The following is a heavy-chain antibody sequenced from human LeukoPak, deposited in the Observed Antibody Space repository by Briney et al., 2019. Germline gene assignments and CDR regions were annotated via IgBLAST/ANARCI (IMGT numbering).Heavy chain of an antibody. D-gene: IGHD3-22*01. Sequence: GGSLRLSCAASGFTFSTYWIHWVRQAPGEGLVWVSRIKSDGGTKYADSVKGRFTISRDNAKKTVSLQMNSLRPDDTGVYYCARAPSEIGGYYPEYFRHWGQGALVTVSS. V-gene: IGHV3-74*01. J-gene: IGHJ1*01. CDR1: GFTFSTYW. CDR2: IKSDGGT. CDR3: ARAPSEIGGYYPEYFRH.